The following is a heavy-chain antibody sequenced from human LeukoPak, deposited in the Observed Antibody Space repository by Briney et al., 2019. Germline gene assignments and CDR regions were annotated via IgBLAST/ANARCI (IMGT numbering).Heavy chain of an antibody. Sequence: SETLSLTCTVSGGSISSYYWSWIRQPPGKGLEWIGYIYYSGSTNYNPSLKSRVTISVDTSKNQFSLKLSSVTAADTAVYYCARDEEAADYGAFSSFDYWGLGTLVTVSS. CDR3: ARDEEAADYGAFSSFDY. D-gene: IGHD4-17*01. CDR1: GGSISSYY. J-gene: IGHJ4*02. V-gene: IGHV4-59*01. CDR2: IYYSGST.